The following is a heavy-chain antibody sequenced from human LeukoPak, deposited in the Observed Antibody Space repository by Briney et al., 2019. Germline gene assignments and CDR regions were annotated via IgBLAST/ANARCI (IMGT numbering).Heavy chain of an antibody. Sequence: PSETLSLTCAVYGGSFSGYYWSWVRQPPGKGLEWIGEINRSGSTNYNPSLKSRVTISVDTSKNQFSPKLSSVTAADTAVYYCARGPGYGYNIKRLDYWGQGTLVTVSS. CDR2: INRSGST. D-gene: IGHD5-24*01. CDR3: ARGPGYGYNIKRLDY. V-gene: IGHV4-34*01. CDR1: GGSFSGYY. J-gene: IGHJ4*02.